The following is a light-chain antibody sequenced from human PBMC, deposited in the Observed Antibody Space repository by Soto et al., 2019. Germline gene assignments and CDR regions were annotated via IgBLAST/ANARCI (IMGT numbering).Light chain of an antibody. CDR3: CSYAGNGALV. Sequence: QSVLTQPASVSGSPGQSITISCSGSSGDVGNYDLVSWYQQIPGKAPQLMIFEVSRRPSRVSDSFSGSKSGNTASLTISGLHSDAEGDFYCCSYAGNGALVFGGGTKLTVL. CDR2: EVS. J-gene: IGLJ3*02. CDR1: SGDVGNYDL. V-gene: IGLV2-23*02.